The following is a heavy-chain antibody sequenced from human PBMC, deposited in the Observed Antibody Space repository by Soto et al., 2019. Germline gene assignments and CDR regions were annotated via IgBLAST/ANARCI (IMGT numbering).Heavy chain of an antibody. D-gene: IGHD6-6*01. Sequence: EVRLLESGGGLVQPGGSLRLSCAASGFTFSSDAMSWVRQAPGKGLEWVSIIGISADSTYYADSVKGRFINSRDNCMNTLYLPMNSLTAGDTAVYYCARSIAAHDDAFDIWGQGTMVTVSS. V-gene: IGHV3-23*01. CDR1: GFTFSSDA. CDR3: ARSIAAHDDAFDI. CDR2: IGISADST. J-gene: IGHJ3*02.